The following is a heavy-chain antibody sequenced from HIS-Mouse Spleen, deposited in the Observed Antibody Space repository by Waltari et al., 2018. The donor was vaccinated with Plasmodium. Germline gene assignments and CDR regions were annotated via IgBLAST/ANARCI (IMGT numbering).Heavy chain of an antibody. J-gene: IGHJ4*02. Sequence: QVQLVESGGGVVQPGRSLRLSFAASGFTFSSYRLPWVRQAPGKGLEWVAVISYDGSNKYYADSVKGRFTISRDNSKNTLYLQMNSLRAEDTAVYYCAKEVLGYYDFWSRPDYWGQGTLVTVSS. V-gene: IGHV3-30*18. CDR1: GFTFSSYR. CDR3: AKEVLGYYDFWSRPDY. CDR2: ISYDGSNK. D-gene: IGHD3-3*01.